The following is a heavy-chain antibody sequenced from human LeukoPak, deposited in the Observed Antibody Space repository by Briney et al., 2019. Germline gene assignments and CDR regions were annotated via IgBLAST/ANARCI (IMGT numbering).Heavy chain of an antibody. Sequence: GGSLRLSCAVSGFMFRNYWMIWVRQAPGKGLEWLGNIKEDGSEKRYADSVRGRFTISRDNAQTSLYLQMNSLRAEDTAVYYGARASDPWLQLTWGQGTLVTVSS. CDR3: ARASDPWLQLT. D-gene: IGHD5-24*01. V-gene: IGHV3-7*05. CDR2: IKEDGSEK. J-gene: IGHJ5*02. CDR1: GFMFRNYW.